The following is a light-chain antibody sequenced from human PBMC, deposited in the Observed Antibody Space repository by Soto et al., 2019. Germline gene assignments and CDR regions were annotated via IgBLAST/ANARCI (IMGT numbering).Light chain of an antibody. V-gene: IGKV3-20*01. CDR1: QSVKTF. CDR2: AAS. Sequence: ECVLTQSPGTLSLSPGGRATLSCRASQSVKTFLVWYQQGPGQAPRLLIYAASRRTTGIPDRFSGSGSGTDFTLTISRLEPEDFAVYYCQQYGSSPWTFGQGTKVDIK. CDR3: QQYGSSPWT. J-gene: IGKJ1*01.